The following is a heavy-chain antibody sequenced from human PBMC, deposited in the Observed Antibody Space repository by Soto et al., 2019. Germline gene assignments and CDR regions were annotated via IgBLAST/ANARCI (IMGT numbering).Heavy chain of an antibody. Sequence: QVQLQESGPGLVKPSQTLSLTCTVSGGSISSCGYYWSWIRQHPGKGLEWIGYIYQSEYSYYNPSLKSGDTISAVTSKNQFSLKLSSVTAADTAVYYCARQVYYYERSGYYPWYLDHWGRGTLVTVSS. D-gene: IGHD3-22*01. CDR3: ARQVYYYERSGYYPWYLDH. CDR2: IYQSEYS. CDR1: GGSISSCGYY. J-gene: IGHJ2*01. V-gene: IGHV4-31*03.